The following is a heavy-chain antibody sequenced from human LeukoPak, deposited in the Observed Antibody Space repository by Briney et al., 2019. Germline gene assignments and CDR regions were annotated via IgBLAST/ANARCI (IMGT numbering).Heavy chain of an antibody. CDR2: IFYSGST. CDR3: AKSNGYGLVDI. V-gene: IGHV4-4*02. Sequence: SETLSLTCAVSGGSISSSNWWSWVRQPPGKGLEWIGNIFYSGSTYYSPSLRSRVTISLDTSRNQFSLKLNSVTAADTAVYYCAKSNGYGLVDIWGQGTMVTVSS. J-gene: IGHJ3*02. D-gene: IGHD3-10*01. CDR1: GGSISSSNW.